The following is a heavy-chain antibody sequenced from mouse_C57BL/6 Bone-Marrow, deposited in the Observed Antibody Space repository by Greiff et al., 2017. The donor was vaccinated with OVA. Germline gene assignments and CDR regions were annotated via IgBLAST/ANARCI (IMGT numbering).Heavy chain of an antibody. V-gene: IGHV6-6*01. J-gene: IGHJ3*01. Sequence: EVQLQQSGGGLVQPGGSMKLSCAASGFTFSDAWMDWVRQSPEKGLEWVAEIRNKANNHATYYAESVKGRFTISRDDSKSSVYLQMNSLRAEDTGIYYCTSTVVARDWFAYWGQGTLVTVSA. D-gene: IGHD1-1*01. CDR2: IRNKANNHAT. CDR1: GFTFSDAW. CDR3: TSTVVARDWFAY.